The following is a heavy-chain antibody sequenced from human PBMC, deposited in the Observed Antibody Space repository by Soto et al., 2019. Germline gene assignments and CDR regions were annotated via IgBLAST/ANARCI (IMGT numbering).Heavy chain of an antibody. J-gene: IGHJ5*02. CDR3: ARDRLGGGSISGWFDP. V-gene: IGHV4-4*02. Sequence: QVQLQESGPGLVKPSGTLSLTCAVSGGSISSSNWWSWVRQPPGKGLEWIGEIYHSGSTNYNPSLKSRVTISVDKSKNQFSLKLNPVTAADTAVYFCARDRLGGGSISGWFDPWGQGTLVTVSS. CDR1: GGSISSSNW. D-gene: IGHD2-15*01. CDR2: IYHSGST.